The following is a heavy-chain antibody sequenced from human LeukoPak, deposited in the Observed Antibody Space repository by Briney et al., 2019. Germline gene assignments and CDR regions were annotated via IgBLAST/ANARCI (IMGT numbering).Heavy chain of an antibody. D-gene: IGHD6-19*01. V-gene: IGHV1-2*06. CDR1: GYTFTGYY. J-gene: IGHJ4*02. CDR2: INPNSGGT. CDR3: ARTISGWYGGTFDY. Sequence: ASVKVSCKASGYTFTGYYMHWVRQAPGQGLEWMGRINPNSGGTNYAQKFQGRVTMTRDTSISTAHMEVSRLRSDDTAVYYCARTISGWYGGTFDYWGQGTLVTVSS.